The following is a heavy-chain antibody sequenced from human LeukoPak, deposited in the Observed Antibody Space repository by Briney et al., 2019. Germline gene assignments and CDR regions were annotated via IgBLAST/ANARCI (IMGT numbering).Heavy chain of an antibody. CDR3: AREGYYGSGSYYRNWFDP. Sequence: GASVKVSCKASGYTFTGYYMHWVRQAPGQGLEWMGWINPNSGGTNYAQKFQGRVTMTRDTSISTAYMELSRLRSDDTAVYYCAREGYYGSGSYYRNWFDPWGQGTPVTVSS. CDR2: INPNSGGT. J-gene: IGHJ5*02. D-gene: IGHD3-10*01. CDR1: GYTFTGYY. V-gene: IGHV1-2*02.